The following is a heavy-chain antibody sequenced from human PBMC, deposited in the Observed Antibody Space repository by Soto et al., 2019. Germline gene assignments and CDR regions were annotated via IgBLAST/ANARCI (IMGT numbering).Heavy chain of an antibody. Sequence: QITLKESGPNLVKPTQTLTLTCTFSGFSLSTSGGRVGWIRQPPGKALEWLALIYWDDDKRYSPSLKSRLTITKDNSKNQVVLRMTNMEPVDTATYYCAHRQGLKFDIWGQGTTVTVSS. CDR3: AHRQGLKFDI. CDR1: GFSLSTSGGR. CDR2: IYWDDDK. J-gene: IGHJ3*02. V-gene: IGHV2-5*02.